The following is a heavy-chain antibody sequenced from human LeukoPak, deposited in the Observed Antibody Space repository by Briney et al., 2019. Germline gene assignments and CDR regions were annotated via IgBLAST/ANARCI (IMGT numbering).Heavy chain of an antibody. J-gene: IGHJ5*02. V-gene: IGHV1-18*01. CDR1: GYTFTSYG. CDR2: ISAYTGNT. D-gene: IGHD3-22*01. Sequence: GSSVKVSCKASGYTFTSYGISWLRQAPGQGLEWMGWISAYTGNTNSAQKLQGRVTMTTDTSTTTAYMELRSLRSDDTAVYYCARDGYYYDSGGPNWFDPWGQGTLVTVSS. CDR3: ARDGYYYDSGGPNWFDP.